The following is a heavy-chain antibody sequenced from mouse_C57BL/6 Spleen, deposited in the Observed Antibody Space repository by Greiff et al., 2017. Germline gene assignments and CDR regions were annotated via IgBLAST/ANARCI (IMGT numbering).Heavy chain of an antibody. CDR3: ARDDYDGYARDY. D-gene: IGHD2-4*01. J-gene: IGHJ4*01. CDR2: ISDGGSYT. CDR1: GFTFSSYA. Sequence: EVKLMESGGGLVKPGGSLKLSCAASGFTFSSYAMSWVRQTPEKRLEWVATISDGGSYTYYPDNVKGRFTISRDNAKNNLYLQMSHLKSEDTAMXYCARDDYDGYARDYWGQGTSVTVSS. V-gene: IGHV5-4*01.